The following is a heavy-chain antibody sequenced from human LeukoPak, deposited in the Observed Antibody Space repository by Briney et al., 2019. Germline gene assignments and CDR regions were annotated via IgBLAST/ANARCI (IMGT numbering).Heavy chain of an antibody. CDR1: GFTFDDYA. CDR3: AKAAAGTQYYQH. CDR2: ISWNSGSI. Sequence: GRSLRLSCAATGFTFDDYAMHWVRQAPGKGLEWVSGISWNSGSIGYADSVKGRFTISRDNAKNSLYLQMNSLRAEDMALYYCAKAAAGTQYYQHWGQGTLVTVSS. J-gene: IGHJ1*01. D-gene: IGHD6-13*01. V-gene: IGHV3-9*03.